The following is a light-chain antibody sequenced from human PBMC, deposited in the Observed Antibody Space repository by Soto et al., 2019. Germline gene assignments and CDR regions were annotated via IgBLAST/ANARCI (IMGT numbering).Light chain of an antibody. CDR3: QQSYSTPRT. Sequence: DIQMTQSPSSLSASVGDRVTITCRASQSISSYLNWYQQKPGKAPKLLIYAASSLQSGVPSRFSGSGSGTDLTLTISSLQPEDFATDYCQQSYSTPRTFGQGTRWISN. V-gene: IGKV1-39*01. J-gene: IGKJ1*01. CDR1: QSISSY. CDR2: AAS.